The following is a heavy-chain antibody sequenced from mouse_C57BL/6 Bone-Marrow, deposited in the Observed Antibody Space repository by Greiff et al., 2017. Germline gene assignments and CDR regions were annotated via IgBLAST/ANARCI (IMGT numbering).Heavy chain of an antibody. J-gene: IGHJ2*01. CDR3: ARDRRAYYSNWNYFDY. D-gene: IGHD2-5*01. CDR1: GFTFSSYA. V-gene: IGHV5-4*01. CDR2: ISDGGSYT. Sequence: EVKLVESGGGLVKPGGSLKLSCAASGFTFSSYAMSWVRQTPEKRLEWVATISDGGSYTYYPDNVKGRFTISRDNAKNNLYLQMSHLKSEDTAMYYCARDRRAYYSNWNYFDYWGQGTTLTGSS.